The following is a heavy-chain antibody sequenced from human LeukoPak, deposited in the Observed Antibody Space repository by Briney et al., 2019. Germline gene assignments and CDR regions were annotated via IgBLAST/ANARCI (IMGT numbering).Heavy chain of an antibody. Sequence: SETLSLTCTVSGGSISSYYWSWIRQPAGKGLEWIGRIYTSGSTNYDPSLKSRVTISVDTSKNQFSLKLSSVTAADTAVYYCARSGRYFDWLSIDYWGQGTLVTVSS. CDR2: IYTSGST. J-gene: IGHJ4*02. V-gene: IGHV4-4*07. D-gene: IGHD3-9*01. CDR3: ARSGRYFDWLSIDY. CDR1: GGSISSYY.